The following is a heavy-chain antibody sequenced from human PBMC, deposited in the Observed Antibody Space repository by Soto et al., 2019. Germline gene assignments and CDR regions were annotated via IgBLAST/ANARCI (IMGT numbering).Heavy chain of an antibody. V-gene: IGHV1-69*13. CDR3: ARVVVPAAIEVDYYYYYGMDV. CDR1: GGTFSSYA. J-gene: IGHJ6*02. CDR2: IIPIFGTA. Sequence: GASVKVSCKASGGTFSSYAISWVRQAPGQGLEWMGGIIPIFGTANYAQKFQGRVTITADESTSTAYMELSSLRSEDTAVYYCARVVVPAAIEVDYYYYYGMDVWGQGTTVTGSS. D-gene: IGHD2-2*02.